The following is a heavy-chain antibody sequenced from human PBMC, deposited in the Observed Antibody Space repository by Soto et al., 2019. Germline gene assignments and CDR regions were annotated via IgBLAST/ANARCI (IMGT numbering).Heavy chain of an antibody. CDR1: GYTFTNYG. CDR3: ARSRGIKNYYDTSGYYYFDS. D-gene: IGHD3-22*01. J-gene: IGHJ4*02. CDR2: ITPYNGNR. Sequence: QVQLVQSGAEVKKPGASVKVSCKASGYTFTNYGISWLRQAPGQGLEWMGWITPYNGNRQNAQNLRGRVTMTTDTSXXTXYTXLRSLRSDDTAVYYCARSRGIKNYYDTSGYYYFDSWGQGTLVTVSS. V-gene: IGHV1-18*01.